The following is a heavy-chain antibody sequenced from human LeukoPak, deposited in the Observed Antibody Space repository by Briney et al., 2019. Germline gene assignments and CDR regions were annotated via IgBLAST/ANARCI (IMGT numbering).Heavy chain of an antibody. J-gene: IGHJ3*02. CDR3: ARESPYDGAFDI. V-gene: IGHV4-59*01. Sequence: PSETLSLTCSVSGGSISSDYWTWVRQPPGKGLEWIGYIYYSGSTNYNPSLKSRATISLDTSKNQFSLKLSSVTAADTAVYYCARESPYDGAFDIWGQGTVVTVSS. CDR2: IYYSGST. D-gene: IGHD5-12*01. CDR1: GGSISSDY.